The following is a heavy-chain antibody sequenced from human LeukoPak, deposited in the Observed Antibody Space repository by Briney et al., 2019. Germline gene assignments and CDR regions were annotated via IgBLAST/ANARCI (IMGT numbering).Heavy chain of an antibody. D-gene: IGHD6-19*01. Sequence: GGSLRLSCAASGFTFSSYEMNWVRQAPGKGLEWVSYISRSGSTMYYADSVKGRSTISRDNAKNSLYLQMNSLKAEDTAVYYCASGSDWYKVFDYWGQGTLVTVSS. V-gene: IGHV3-48*03. J-gene: IGHJ4*02. CDR1: GFTFSSYE. CDR2: ISRSGSTM. CDR3: ASGSDWYKVFDY.